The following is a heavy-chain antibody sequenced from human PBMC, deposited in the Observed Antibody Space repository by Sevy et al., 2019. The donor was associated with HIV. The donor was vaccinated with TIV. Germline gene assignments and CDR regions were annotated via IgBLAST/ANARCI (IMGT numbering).Heavy chain of an antibody. D-gene: IGHD3-10*01. Sequence: GGSLRLSCAASGFTFSTYAMTWVRQAPGKGLEWVSVISASAGSTYYSDSVKGGFTISRDNSKNTLYLQMNSLRAEDTAVYYCAKDRVSGTYYTGDFDYWGQGTLVTVSS. CDR3: AKDRVSGTYYTGDFDY. CDR1: GFTFSTYA. J-gene: IGHJ4*02. CDR2: ISASAGST. V-gene: IGHV3-23*01.